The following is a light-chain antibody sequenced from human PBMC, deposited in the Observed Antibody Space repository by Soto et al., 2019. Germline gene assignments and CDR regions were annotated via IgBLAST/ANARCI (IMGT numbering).Light chain of an antibody. CDR1: SSDVGGYNY. Sequence: QSVLTRPASVSGSPGQSITISCTGTSSDVGGYNYVSWYQQHPGNAPKLMIYDVSNRPSGVSNRFSGSKSGNTASLTISGLQAEDEADYYCSSYTSSSTYVFGTGTKVTVL. J-gene: IGLJ1*01. V-gene: IGLV2-14*01. CDR3: SSYTSSSTYV. CDR2: DVS.